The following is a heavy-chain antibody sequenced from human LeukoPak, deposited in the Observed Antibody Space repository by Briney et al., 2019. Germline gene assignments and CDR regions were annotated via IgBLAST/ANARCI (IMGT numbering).Heavy chain of an antibody. CDR1: GYTFTSYD. J-gene: IGHJ4*02. CDR2: MNPNSGNT. V-gene: IGHV1-8*01. CDR3: ARGITSSTIFGVVIIARYYFDY. D-gene: IGHD3-3*01. Sequence: ASVKVSCKASGYTFTSYDINWVRQATGQVLEWMGWMNPNSGNTGYAQKFQGRVTMTRNTSISTAYMELSSLRSEDTAVYYCARGITSSTIFGVVIIARYYFDYWGQGTLVTVSS.